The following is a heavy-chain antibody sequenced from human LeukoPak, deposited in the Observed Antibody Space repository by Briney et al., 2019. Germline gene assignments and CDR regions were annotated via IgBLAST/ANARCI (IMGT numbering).Heavy chain of an antibody. V-gene: IGHV1-46*01. J-gene: IGHJ4*02. CDR1: GYTFTSYY. Sequence: ASVKVSCKASGYTFTSYYIHWVRQAPGQGLEWMGIINPAGGSTTYAQKFQGSRLTLTRDTSTSTVYMELSSLRSEDTAVYYCARGRGVHDSHTYDYFVYWGQGSLVTVSS. CDR3: ARGRGVHDSHTYDYFVY. D-gene: IGHD3-22*01. CDR2: INPAGGST.